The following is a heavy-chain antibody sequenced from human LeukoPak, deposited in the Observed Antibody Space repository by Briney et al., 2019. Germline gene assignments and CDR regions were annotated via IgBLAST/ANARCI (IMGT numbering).Heavy chain of an antibody. V-gene: IGHV1-8*03. J-gene: IGHJ4*02. Sequence: ASVKVSCKASGYTFTSYDINWVRQATGQGLEWMGWMNPNSGNTGYAQKFQGRVTITRNTSISTAYMELSSLRSGDTAVYYCARGPTTVVTIGDYWGQGTLVTVSS. CDR2: MNPNSGNT. CDR1: GYTFTSYD. D-gene: IGHD4-23*01. CDR3: ARGPTTVVTIGDY.